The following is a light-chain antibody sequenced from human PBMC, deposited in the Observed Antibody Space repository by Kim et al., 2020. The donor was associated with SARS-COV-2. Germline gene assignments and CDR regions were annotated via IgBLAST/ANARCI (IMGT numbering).Light chain of an antibody. V-gene: IGKV1-6*01. CDR3: LQDYTYPFT. J-gene: IGKJ2*01. Sequence: SASVGDRVTITCRASQDIRNDLGWFQQKPGQAPRLLMSAASSLESGVPSRFSGSGSGTDFSLTISSLQPEDFATYYCLQDYTYPFTFGQGTKLEI. CDR1: QDIRND. CDR2: AAS.